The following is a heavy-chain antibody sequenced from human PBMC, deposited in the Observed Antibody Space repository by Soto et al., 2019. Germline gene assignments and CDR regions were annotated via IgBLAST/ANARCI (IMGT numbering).Heavy chain of an antibody. V-gene: IGHV3-21*01. CDR2: ISSSSSYI. CDR3: ARDRRYSSSGLTRFDY. Sequence: EVQLVESGGGLVKPGGSLRLSCAASGFTFSSYSMNWVRQAPGKGLEWVSSISSSSSYIYYADSVKGRFTISRDNAKNSLYLQTNSPRAEDTAVYYCARDRRYSSSGLTRFDYWGQGTLVTVSS. D-gene: IGHD6-6*01. J-gene: IGHJ4*02. CDR1: GFTFSSYS.